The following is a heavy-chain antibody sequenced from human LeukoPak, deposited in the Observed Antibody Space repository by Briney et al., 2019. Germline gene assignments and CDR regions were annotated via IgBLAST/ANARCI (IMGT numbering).Heavy chain of an antibody. D-gene: IGHD6-13*01. CDR2: IIPIFGTA. Sequence: GASVKVSCKASGGTFSSYAISWVRQAPGRGLEWMGGIIPIFGTANYAQKFQGRVTITADESTSTAYMELSSLRSEDTAVYYCARVIRSSSWYLAYWGQGTLVTVSS. CDR1: GGTFSSYA. CDR3: ARVIRSSSWYLAY. V-gene: IGHV1-69*13. J-gene: IGHJ4*02.